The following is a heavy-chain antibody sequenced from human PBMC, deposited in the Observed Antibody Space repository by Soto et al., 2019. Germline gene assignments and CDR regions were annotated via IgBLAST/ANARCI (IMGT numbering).Heavy chain of an antibody. V-gene: IGHV4-31*03. CDR1: GGSISSGGYY. D-gene: IGHD3-22*01. CDR2: IYYSGST. J-gene: IGHJ4*02. Sequence: SETLSLTCTVSGGSISSGGYYWSWIRQHPGKGLEWIGYIYYSGSTYYNPSLKSRVTISVDTSKNQFSLKLSSVTAADTAVYYCARGRHDSSGYVGYWGQGTLVTVS. CDR3: ARGRHDSSGYVGY.